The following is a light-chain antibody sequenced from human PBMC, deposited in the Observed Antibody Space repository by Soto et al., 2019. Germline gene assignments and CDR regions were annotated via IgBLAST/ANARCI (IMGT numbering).Light chain of an antibody. CDR3: AAWDDSLSGCYV. CDR1: SSNIGSNY. CDR2: RNN. J-gene: IGLJ1*01. Sequence: QSVLTQPPSASGTPGQRVTISCSGSSSNIGSNYVYWYQQLPGTAPKHLIYRNNQRPSGVPDRFSGSKSGTSASLAISGLRSEDEADYYCAAWDDSLSGCYVFGTGTKLTVL. V-gene: IGLV1-47*01.